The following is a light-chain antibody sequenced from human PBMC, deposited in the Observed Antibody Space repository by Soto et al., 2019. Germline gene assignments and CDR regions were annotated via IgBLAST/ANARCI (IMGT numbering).Light chain of an antibody. CDR1: QSVLYSSNNKNY. CDR2: WAS. J-gene: IGKJ3*01. CDR3: QQYYSTPFT. Sequence: DIVMTQSPDSLAVSLGERATINCKSSQSVLYSSNNKNYLAWYQQKPGQPPKLLIYWASTRESGVPDRFSGSGSGTDFTLTSSSLQAADVAVYYCQQYYSTPFTFGPGTKVDIK. V-gene: IGKV4-1*01.